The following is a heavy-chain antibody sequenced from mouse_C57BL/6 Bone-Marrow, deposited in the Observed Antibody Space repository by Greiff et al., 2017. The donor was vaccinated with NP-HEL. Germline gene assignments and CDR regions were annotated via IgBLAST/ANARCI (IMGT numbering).Heavy chain of an antibody. V-gene: IGHV1-82*01. CDR3: ERVGLPFAY. CDR2: IYPGDGDT. D-gene: IGHD6-1*01. J-gene: IGHJ3*01. Sequence: VQVVESGPELVKPGASVKISCKASGYAFRSSWMNWVKQRPGKGLEWIGRIYPGDGDTNYNGKFKGKATLTADQSSSTAYMQLSSLTSKDSAVYFCERVGLPFAYWGQGTLVTVSA. CDR1: GYAFRSSW.